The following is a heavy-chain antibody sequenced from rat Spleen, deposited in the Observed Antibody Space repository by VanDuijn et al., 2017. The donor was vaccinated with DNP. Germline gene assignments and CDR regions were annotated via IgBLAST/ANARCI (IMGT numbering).Heavy chain of an antibody. D-gene: IGHD1-1*01. J-gene: IGHJ3*01. CDR2: IHTRSGGT. CDR1: GNTFITDY. V-gene: IGHV1-43*01. Sequence: QVQLQQSGAELAKPDSSVKISCKASGNTFITDYFAWIKQTTGQGLEYIGYIHTRSGGTDSNEKFKDKATLTVDKSSSTAFMQLSSLTPDDSAVYYCARGGDGIWFAYWDQGSLVTVSS. CDR3: ARGGDGIWFAY.